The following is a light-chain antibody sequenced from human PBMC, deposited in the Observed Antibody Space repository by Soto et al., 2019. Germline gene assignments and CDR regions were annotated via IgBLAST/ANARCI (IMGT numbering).Light chain of an antibody. CDR1: QGLLYSLDNKSY. V-gene: IGKV4-1*01. Sequence: DAVMTQSPDSLAASLGERATMRCKSSQGLLYSLDNKSYLAWYQQKPGQAPTLLIYGASTRASGVSDRFSGSGSGTEYTLTISRLQSEDFAVYYCQQYDTWPSITFGQGTRLEI. CDR3: QQYDTWPSIT. CDR2: GAS. J-gene: IGKJ5*01.